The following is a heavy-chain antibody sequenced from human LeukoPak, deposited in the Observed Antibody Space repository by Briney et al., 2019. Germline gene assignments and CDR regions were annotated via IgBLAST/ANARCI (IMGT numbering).Heavy chain of an antibody. V-gene: IGHV3-23*01. D-gene: IGHD3-22*01. CDR2: IGSTGDNI. J-gene: IGHJ4*02. Sequence: PGGSLRLSCAASGFTFSHYGMTWVRQAPGKGLEWVSAIGSTGDNIHYADSVKGRFTISRDNSKNSLYMQMNSLRAEDTAVYYCVRDLYRIVVVPHYFDYWGQGTLVTVSS. CDR3: VRDLYRIVVVPHYFDY. CDR1: GFTFSHYG.